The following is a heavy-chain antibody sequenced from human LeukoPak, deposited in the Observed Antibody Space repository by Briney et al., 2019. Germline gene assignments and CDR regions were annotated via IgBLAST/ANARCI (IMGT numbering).Heavy chain of an antibody. Sequence: GGSLRLSCAASGFTFSDYYMSWIRQAPGKGLEWVSGINWNGGSTGYADSVKGRFTISRDNAKNSLYLQMNSLRAEDTALYYCAREANPDFSGYYDILTGRNPYYYYYYYMDVWGKGTTVTVSS. J-gene: IGHJ6*03. CDR3: AREANPDFSGYYDILTGRNPYYYYYYYMDV. CDR1: GFTFSDYY. D-gene: IGHD3-9*01. CDR2: INWNGGST. V-gene: IGHV3-20*04.